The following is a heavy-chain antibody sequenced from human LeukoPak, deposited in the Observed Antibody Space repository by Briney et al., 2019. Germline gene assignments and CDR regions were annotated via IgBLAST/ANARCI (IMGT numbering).Heavy chain of an antibody. D-gene: IGHD2-15*01. CDR2: ISAYNGNT. V-gene: IGHV1-18*01. Sequence: GASVKVSCKAPGYTFTSYGISWVRQAPGQGLEWMGWISAYNGNTNYAQKLQGRVTMTTDTSTSTAYMELRSLRSDDTAVYYCAREYCSGGSCYGGVDYWGQGTLVTVSS. CDR3: AREYCSGGSCYGGVDY. CDR1: GYTFTSYG. J-gene: IGHJ4*02.